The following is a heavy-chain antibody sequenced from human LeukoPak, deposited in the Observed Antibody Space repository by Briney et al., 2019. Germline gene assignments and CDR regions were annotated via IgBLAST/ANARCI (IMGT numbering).Heavy chain of an antibody. V-gene: IGHV4-34*01. CDR1: GFTFSSYE. J-gene: IGHJ5*02. CDR3: ARRGARGYCSGGSCHNWFDP. CDR2: INHSGST. Sequence: PGGSLRLSCAASGFTFSSYEMNWVRQAPGKGLEWIGEINHSGSTNYNPSLKSRVTISVDTSKNQFSLKLSSVTAADTAVYYCARRGARGYCSGGSCHNWFDPWGQGTLVTVSS. D-gene: IGHD2-15*01.